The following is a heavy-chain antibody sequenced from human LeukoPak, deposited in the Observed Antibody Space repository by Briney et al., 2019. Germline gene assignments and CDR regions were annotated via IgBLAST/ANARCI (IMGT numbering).Heavy chain of an antibody. D-gene: IGHD3-10*01. CDR3: ARDHSYYFGSQTSTLDV. J-gene: IGHJ6*02. CDR1: GASISTGGFY. CDR2: IYYTGSV. Sequence: SETLSLTGTLSGASISTGGFYWTWIRQPPGEGLEWIGYIYYTGSVDYNASLKSRLTISLDTSKNRFSLKLNSVTAADTAVYYCARDHSYYFGSQTSTLDVWGQGTAVTVSS. V-gene: IGHV4-31*03.